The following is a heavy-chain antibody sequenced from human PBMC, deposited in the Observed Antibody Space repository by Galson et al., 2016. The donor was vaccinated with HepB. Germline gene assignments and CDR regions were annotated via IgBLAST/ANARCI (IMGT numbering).Heavy chain of an antibody. CDR3: ARGPFSTIELFAHFDP. J-gene: IGHJ5*02. V-gene: IGHV4-34*01. Sequence: ETLSLTCAVYGASLSGYYWSWIRQPPGKGLEWIAMMDRGGSAKYNPSLQSRVTMSIDTSKNQFSLTLSSVTAADTAIYYCARGPFSTIELFAHFDPWGQGSPVTVSS. CDR2: MDRGGSA. D-gene: IGHD4/OR15-4a*01. CDR1: GASLSGYY.